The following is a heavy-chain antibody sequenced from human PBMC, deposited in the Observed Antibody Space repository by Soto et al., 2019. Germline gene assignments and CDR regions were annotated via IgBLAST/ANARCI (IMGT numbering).Heavy chain of an antibody. CDR1: GYTFTGYY. V-gene: IGHV1-2*04. D-gene: IGHD3-22*01. J-gene: IGHJ3*02. CDR3: ARESGDYYDSSGYYAFDI. Sequence: ASVKVSCKASGYTFTGYYMHWVRQAPGQGLEWMGWINPNSGGTNYAQKFQGWVTMTRDTSIGTAYMELSRLRSDDTAVYYCARESGDYYDSSGYYAFDIWGQGTMVTVS. CDR2: INPNSGGT.